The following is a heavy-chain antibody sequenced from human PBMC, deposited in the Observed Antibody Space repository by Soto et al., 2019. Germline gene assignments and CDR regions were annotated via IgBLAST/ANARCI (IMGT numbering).Heavy chain of an antibody. Sequence: QITLKESGPTLVKPTQTLTLTCTFSRFSLSTRGVAVGWFRQPPGKALESLALINWDEDKWYSPSLKSRHTITEDTSKNQVVLPMTNMDPVYPATYYCAHRLRGSAYYFEYWGQGTLVTVSS. CDR1: RFSLSTRGVA. CDR3: AHRLRGSAYYFEY. D-gene: IGHD5-12*01. V-gene: IGHV2-5*02. J-gene: IGHJ4*02. CDR2: INWDEDK.